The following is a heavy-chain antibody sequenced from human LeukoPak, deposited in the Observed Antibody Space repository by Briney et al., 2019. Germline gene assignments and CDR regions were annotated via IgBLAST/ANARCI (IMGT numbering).Heavy chain of an antibody. CDR2: INHSGST. CDR3: ARGIRDIVVVPAANPFDY. CDR1: GGSSSGYY. J-gene: IGHJ4*02. V-gene: IGHV4-34*01. Sequence: PSETLSLTCAVYGGSSSGYYWSWIRQPPGKGLEWIGEINHSGSTNYNPSPKSRVTISVDTSKNQFSLKLSSVTAADTAVYYCARGIRDIVVVPAANPFDYWGQGTLVTVSS. D-gene: IGHD2-2*01.